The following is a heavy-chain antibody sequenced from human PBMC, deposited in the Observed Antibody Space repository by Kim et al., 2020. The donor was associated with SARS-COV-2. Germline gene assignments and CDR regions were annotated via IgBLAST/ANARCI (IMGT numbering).Heavy chain of an antibody. CDR3: ARRRGVVIYYYSYGMVA. Sequence: SETLSLTCTVSGGSISSSSYYWGWIRQPPGKGLEWIGSIYSSGSTYYNPSLKSRVTISVDTSKHQFSLKLSSVTAADTAVYYCARRRGVVIYYYSYGMVAWGQGTTLTVSS. CDR1: GGSISSSSYY. V-gene: IGHV4-39*01. D-gene: IGHD3-3*01. CDR2: IYSSGST. J-gene: IGHJ6*02.